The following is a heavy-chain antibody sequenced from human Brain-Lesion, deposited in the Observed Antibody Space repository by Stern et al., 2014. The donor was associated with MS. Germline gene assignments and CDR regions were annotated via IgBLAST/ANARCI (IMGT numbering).Heavy chain of an antibody. V-gene: IGHV4-61*02. CDR1: GGSISSGGYY. D-gene: IGHD2-2*01. CDR3: ARGRVVPGFQYYATDV. J-gene: IGHJ6*02. Sequence: QLVQSGPGLVKPSQTLSLSCTVSGGSISSGGYYWSWIRQPAGKGLEWIGRIFNSGSTSYNPSLKSRVTISIDTSKNQFPLRLNSMTAADTAVYYCARGRVVPGFQYYATDVWGQGTTVIVSS. CDR2: IFNSGST.